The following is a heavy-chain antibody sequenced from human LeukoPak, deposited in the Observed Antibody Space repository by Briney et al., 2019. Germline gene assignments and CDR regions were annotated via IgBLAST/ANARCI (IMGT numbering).Heavy chain of an antibody. CDR3: AKSTYYDIWSGYMDV. CDR2: ISWNSGRL. D-gene: IGHD3-3*01. J-gene: IGHJ6*04. Sequence: GGSLRLSCAASGFSFDDSAMHWVRQAPGKGLEWVSGISWNSGRLGYAGSVKGRFTISRDNANNSLYLQMNSLRPEDMALYYCAKSTYYDIWSGYMDVWGKGTTVTVSS. V-gene: IGHV3-9*03. CDR1: GFSFDDSA.